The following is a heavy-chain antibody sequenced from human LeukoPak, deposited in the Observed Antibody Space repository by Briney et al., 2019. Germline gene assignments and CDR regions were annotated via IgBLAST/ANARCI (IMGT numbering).Heavy chain of an antibody. CDR1: GFTFSSYA. CDR3: AKDSSGYYYGSYYYGMDV. CDR2: ISGSGGST. D-gene: IGHD3-22*01. J-gene: IGHJ6*02. Sequence: PGGSLRLSCAASGFTFSSYAMSWVRQAPGEGLEWVSAISGSGGSTYYADSVKGRFTISRDNSKNTLYLQMNSLRAEDTAVYYCAKDSSGYYYGSYYYGMDVWGQGTTVTVSS. V-gene: IGHV3-23*01.